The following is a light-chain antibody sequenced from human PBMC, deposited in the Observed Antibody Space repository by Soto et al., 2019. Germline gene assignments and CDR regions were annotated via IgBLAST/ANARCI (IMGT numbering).Light chain of an antibody. CDR2: AAS. J-gene: IGKJ5*01. CDR1: QGISRY. CDR3: QQLNSYHPLI. Sequence: DIQLTQSPASLSASVGDRVTIDCRASQGISRYLAWYEQKPGKAPKLLIYAASILQSGVPSRFSGSGSGTEFTLTISNLQPEDSATYYFQQLNSYHPLIFGQGTRLEIK. V-gene: IGKV1-9*01.